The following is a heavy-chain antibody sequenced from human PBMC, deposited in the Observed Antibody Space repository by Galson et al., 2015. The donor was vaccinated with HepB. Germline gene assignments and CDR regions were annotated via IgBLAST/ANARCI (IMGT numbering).Heavy chain of an antibody. V-gene: IGHV3-23*01. J-gene: IGHJ4*02. CDR2: ISGGGADT. D-gene: IGHD7-27*01. CDR1: GFIFSSYA. Sequence: SLRLSCAASGFIFSSYAMSWVRQAPGKGLEWVSAISGGGADTYYADSVKGRFTISRDNSKNTLYLQMNSLRAEDTAVYYCAKDNWGRASDYWGQGTLVTVSS. CDR3: AKDNWGRASDY.